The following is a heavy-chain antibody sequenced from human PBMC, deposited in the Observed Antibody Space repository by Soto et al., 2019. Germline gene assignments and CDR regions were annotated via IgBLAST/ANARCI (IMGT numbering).Heavy chain of an antibody. CDR2: ISYDGSNK. J-gene: IGHJ6*02. CDR3: AKELSFYNYYGMDV. D-gene: IGHD3-10*01. CDR1: GFTFSSYG. Sequence: GGSLRLSCAASGFTFSSYGMHWVHQAPGKGLEWVAVISYDGSNKYYADSVKGRFTISRDNSKNTLYLQMNSLRAEDTAVYYCAKELSFYNYYGMDVWGQGTTVTVSS. V-gene: IGHV3-30*18.